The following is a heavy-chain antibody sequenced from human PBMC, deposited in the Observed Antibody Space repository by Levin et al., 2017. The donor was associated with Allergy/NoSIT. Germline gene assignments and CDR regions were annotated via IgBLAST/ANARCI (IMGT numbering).Heavy chain of an antibody. D-gene: IGHD6-13*01. V-gene: IGHV4-59*01. CDR2: IYYSGST. CDR1: GGSISSYH. Sequence: PSETLSLTCTVSGGSISSYHWSWIRQPPGKGLEWIGYIYYSGSTNYNPSLKSRVTISVDTSKNQFSLKLNSVTAADTAVYYCARYAHKGYSSSWYERGAFDIWGQGTMVTVSS. CDR3: ARYAHKGYSSSWYERGAFDI. J-gene: IGHJ3*02.